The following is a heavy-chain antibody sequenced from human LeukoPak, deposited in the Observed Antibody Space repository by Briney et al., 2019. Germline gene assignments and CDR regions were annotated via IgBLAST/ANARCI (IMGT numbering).Heavy chain of an antibody. V-gene: IGHV4-4*07. CDR2: IYTSGST. CDR3: ARDQPPYYDFWSGGFDP. Sequence: SETLSLTCTVSGGSISSYYWSWLRQPAGKGLEWIGRIYTSGSTNYNPSLKSRVTMSVDTSKNQFSLKLSSVTAADTAVYYCARDQPPYYDFWSGGFDPWGQGTLVTVSS. J-gene: IGHJ5*02. CDR1: GGSISSYY. D-gene: IGHD3-3*01.